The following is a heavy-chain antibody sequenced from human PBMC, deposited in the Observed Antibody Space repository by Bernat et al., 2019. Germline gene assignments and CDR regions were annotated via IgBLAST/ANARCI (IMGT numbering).Heavy chain of an antibody. D-gene: IGHD2-8*01. CDR2: IKQDGSEK. J-gene: IGHJ5*02. CDR3: ARMGNTYGQYNWFDP. CDR1: GFTFDIYW. Sequence: EVQLVESGGGLVQPGGSLRLSCAASGFTFDIYWMSWVRQAPGKGLEWVANIKQDGSEKHYVDSVKGRFTISRDNAKNLVYLQMNSLRGEDTAVYYCARMGNTYGQYNWFDPWGQGTPVTVAS. V-gene: IGHV3-7*01.